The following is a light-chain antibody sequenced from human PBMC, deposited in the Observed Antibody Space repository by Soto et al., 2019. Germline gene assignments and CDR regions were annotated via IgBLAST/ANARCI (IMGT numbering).Light chain of an antibody. J-gene: IGLJ2*01. CDR2: EVS. V-gene: IGLV2-8*01. Sequence: QSVLTQPPSASGSPGQSVTISCTGTSSDVGGYNYVSWYQQHPGKAPKLMIYEVSKRPSGVPDRFSGSKSGNTASLAITGLQAEDEADYYCQSYDSSLSGVVFGGGTKLTVL. CDR3: QSYDSSLSGVV. CDR1: SSDVGGYNY.